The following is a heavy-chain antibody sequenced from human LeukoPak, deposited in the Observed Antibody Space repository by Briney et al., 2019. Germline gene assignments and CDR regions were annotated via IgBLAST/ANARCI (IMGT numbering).Heavy chain of an antibody. CDR2: IYYSGCT. CDR1: GGSISSSSYY. V-gene: IGHV4-39*01. CDR3: ARTYYDFWSGYYSSRVFDY. Sequence: SETLSLTCTVSGGSISSSSYYWGWIRQPPGKGLEWIGSIYYSGCTYYNPSLKSRVTISVDTSKNQFSLKLSSVTAADTAVYYCARTYYDFWSGYYSSRVFDYWGQGTLVTVSS. D-gene: IGHD3-3*01. J-gene: IGHJ4*02.